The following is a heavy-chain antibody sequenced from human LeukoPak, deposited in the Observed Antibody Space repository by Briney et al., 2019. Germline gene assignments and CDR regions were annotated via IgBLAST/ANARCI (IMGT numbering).Heavy chain of an antibody. V-gene: IGHV4-59*01. Sequence: PSETLSLTCTVSGGPISGYYWSWIRQPPGKELEWIGYIYESGSTDYNPSLRSRVTISRDTSKNQVSLKLTSVTTADTAVYYCARDRYDHDSSGYYEFWGQGTLVTVSS. D-gene: IGHD3-22*01. CDR2: IYESGST. CDR3: ARDRYDHDSSGYYEF. CDR1: GGPISGYY. J-gene: IGHJ4*02.